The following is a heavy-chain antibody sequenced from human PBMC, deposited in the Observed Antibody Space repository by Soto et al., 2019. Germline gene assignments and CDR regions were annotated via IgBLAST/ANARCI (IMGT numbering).Heavy chain of an antibody. CDR1: GYTFTGYY. V-gene: IGHV1-8*02. CDR3: ARGCGNSDWYYFDY. J-gene: IGHJ4*02. D-gene: IGHD3-9*01. CDR2: INPNSGNT. Sequence: QVQLVQSGAEVKKPGASVKVSCKASGYTFTGYYMHWVRQAPGQGLEWMGWINPNSGNTGYAQKFQGRVTMTRNTSISTAYMVLSSLRSEDTAVYYCARGCGNSDWYYFDYWGQGTLVTVSS.